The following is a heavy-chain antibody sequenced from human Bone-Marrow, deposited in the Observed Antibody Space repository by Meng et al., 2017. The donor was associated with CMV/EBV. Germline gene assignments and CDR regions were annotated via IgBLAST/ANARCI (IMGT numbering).Heavy chain of an antibody. CDR1: EYTFTSYG. D-gene: IGHD1-26*01. CDR2: ISPYNGDT. Sequence: ASVKVSCKASEYTFTSYGINWLRQAPGQGLEWMGWISPYNGDTNYAPSLQARVTLTADTSTSTAYMDLRSLRSDDTAVYYCARDRCKTCSSGWWFGPWGQGTLVTVSS. CDR3: ARDRCKTCSSGWWFGP. V-gene: IGHV1-18*01. J-gene: IGHJ5*02.